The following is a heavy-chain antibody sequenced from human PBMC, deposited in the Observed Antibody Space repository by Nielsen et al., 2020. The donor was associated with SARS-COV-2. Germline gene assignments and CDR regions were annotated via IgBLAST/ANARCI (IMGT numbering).Heavy chain of an antibody. CDR3: ARTIAAAGSIWFDP. J-gene: IGHJ5*02. V-gene: IGHV5-10-1*01. CDR1: GYSFTTYW. Sequence: GESLKISCEGSGYSFTTYWITWLRQMPGKGLEWMGRIDPSDSYSNYSPSFQGHVTFSVDKSINTAFLQWSSLKASDTAMYYCARTIAAAGSIWFDPWGQGTLVTVSS. CDR2: IDPSDSYS. D-gene: IGHD6-13*01.